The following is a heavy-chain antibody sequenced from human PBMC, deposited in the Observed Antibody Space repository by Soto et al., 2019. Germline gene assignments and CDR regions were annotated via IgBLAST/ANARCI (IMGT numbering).Heavy chain of an antibody. CDR1: GGSISSGGYS. CDR2: IYHSGST. D-gene: IGHD3-9*01. J-gene: IGHJ4*02. Sequence: PSETLSLTCAVSGGSISSGGYSWSWIRQPPGKGLEWIGYIYHSGSTYYNPSLKSRVTISVDRSKNQFSLKLSSVTAADTAVYYCARTGGYGILTGYQPRYYFDYWGQGTLVTVSS. V-gene: IGHV4-30-2*01. CDR3: ARTGGYGILTGYQPRYYFDY.